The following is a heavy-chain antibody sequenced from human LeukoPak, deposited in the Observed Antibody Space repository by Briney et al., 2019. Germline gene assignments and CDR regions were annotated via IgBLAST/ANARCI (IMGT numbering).Heavy chain of an antibody. V-gene: IGHV4-59*01. CDR3: ARAEGSGSYYNAYFGY. D-gene: IGHD3-10*01. Sequence: SETLSLTCTVSGGSISSYYWSWTRQPPGKGLEWIGYIYYSGSTNYNPSLKSRVTISVDTSKNQFSLKLSSVTAADTAVYYCARAEGSGSYYNAYFGYWGQGTLVTVSS. J-gene: IGHJ4*02. CDR1: GGSISSYY. CDR2: IYYSGST.